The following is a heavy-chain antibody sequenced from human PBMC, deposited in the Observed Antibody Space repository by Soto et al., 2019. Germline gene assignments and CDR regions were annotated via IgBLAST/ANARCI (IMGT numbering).Heavy chain of an antibody. V-gene: IGHV3-23*01. D-gene: IGHD6-19*01. J-gene: IGHJ5*02. CDR2: ISGSGGST. Sequence: PGGSLRLSCAASEFTFSSYSMSWVRQAPGKGLEWVSAISGSGGSTYYADSVKGRFTISRDNSKNTLYLQMNSLRAEDTAVYYCAKVKAVAGNWFDPWGQGTLVTVSS. CDR1: EFTFSSYS. CDR3: AKVKAVAGNWFDP.